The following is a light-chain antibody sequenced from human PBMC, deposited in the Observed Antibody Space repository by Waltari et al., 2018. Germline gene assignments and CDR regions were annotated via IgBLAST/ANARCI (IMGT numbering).Light chain of an antibody. CDR2: GAS. CDR1: QSVSSK. V-gene: IGKV3-15*01. J-gene: IGKJ1*01. Sequence: TVMTQSPATLSVSPGERATLSCRASQSVSSKLAWYQQKLGQAPRLLIYGASTRATGIPARVSGSGSGTEFTLTISSLQSEDFAVYYCQQYNNWPPWTFGQGTKVEIK. CDR3: QQYNNWPPWT.